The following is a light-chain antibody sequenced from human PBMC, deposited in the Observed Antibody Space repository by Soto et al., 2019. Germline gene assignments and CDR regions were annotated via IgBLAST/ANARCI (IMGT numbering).Light chain of an antibody. J-gene: IGKJ2*01. V-gene: IGKV4-1*01. CDR1: QSVFYTSANKSY. Sequence: DIVMTQSPDSLAVSLGERATINCKSSQSVFYTSANKSYLAWYQQKPGQPPKLLISRASTRQSGVPDRFSGSWSGTDFSLTISSLQAEDVAVYYCQHYYSLPVAFGQGTKLEIK. CDR3: QHYYSLPVA. CDR2: RAS.